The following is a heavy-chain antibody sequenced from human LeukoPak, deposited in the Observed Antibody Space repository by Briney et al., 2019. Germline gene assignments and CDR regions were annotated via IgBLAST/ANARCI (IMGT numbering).Heavy chain of an antibody. CDR1: GFTFSSYA. Sequence: PGGSLRLSCAASGFTFSSYAMSWVRQAPGKGLEWVSAISGSGSNTYYADSVKGRFTISRDNSKNTLYLQMNSLRAEDTAVYYCARDKGSRWLQLNYFDYWGQGTLVTVSS. J-gene: IGHJ4*02. CDR3: ARDKGSRWLQLNYFDY. CDR2: ISGSGSNT. V-gene: IGHV3-23*01. D-gene: IGHD5-24*01.